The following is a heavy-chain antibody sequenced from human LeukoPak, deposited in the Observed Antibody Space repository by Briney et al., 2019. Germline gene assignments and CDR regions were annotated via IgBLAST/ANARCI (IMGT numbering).Heavy chain of an antibody. CDR3: ARRYGSGSYYYYFGMDV. CDR1: GGSFSGYY. V-gene: IGHV4-34*01. J-gene: IGHJ6*04. Sequence: SETLSLTCAVYGGSFSGYYWSWIRQPPGKGLEWIGEINHSGSTNYNPSLKSRVTISVGTSKNQFSMKLSSETAADTAVYYCARRYGSGSYYYYFGMDVRGKGTTVTVST. CDR2: INHSGST. D-gene: IGHD3-10*01.